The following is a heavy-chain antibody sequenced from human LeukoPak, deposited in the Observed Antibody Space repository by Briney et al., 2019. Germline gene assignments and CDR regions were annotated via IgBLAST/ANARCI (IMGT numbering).Heavy chain of an antibody. CDR3: ARDRGGYDYIY. Sequence: ASVKVSCKASGYTFTGYYMHWVRQAPGQRLEWMGWINPNSGGTDYAQKSQGRVTMTRDTSINTVYMELSRLRSDDTAAYYCARDRGGYDYIYWGQGTLATVSS. D-gene: IGHD5-12*01. CDR2: INPNSGGT. CDR1: GYTFTGYY. J-gene: IGHJ4*02. V-gene: IGHV1-2*02.